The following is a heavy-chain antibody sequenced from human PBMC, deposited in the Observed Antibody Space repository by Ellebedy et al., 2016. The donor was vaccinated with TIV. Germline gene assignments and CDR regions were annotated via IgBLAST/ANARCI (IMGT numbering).Heavy chain of an antibody. D-gene: IGHD3-10*01. CDR3: ARDLFRYYYGSGRCYYGMDV. CDR1: GYTFTSYG. Sequence: ASVKVSXXASGYTFTSYGISWVRQAPGQGLEWMGWINPNSGGTNYAQKFQGWVTMTRDTSISTAYMELSRLRSDDTAVYYCARDLFRYYYGSGRCYYGMDVWGQGTTVTVSS. CDR2: INPNSGGT. J-gene: IGHJ6*02. V-gene: IGHV1-2*04.